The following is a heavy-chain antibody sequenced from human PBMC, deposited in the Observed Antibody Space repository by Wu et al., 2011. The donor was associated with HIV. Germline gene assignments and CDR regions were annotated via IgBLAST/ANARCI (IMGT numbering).Heavy chain of an antibody. V-gene: IGHV5-51*01. CDR3: ARHGSYGRNDAFDI. CDR2: IYPGDSDT. Sequence: VQLVQSGAEVKKAGESLKISCKGFGYSFTRDWIGWVRQMPGKGLEWMGVIYPGDSDTRYSPSFQGQVTISADKSISTAYLQWRSLKTSDTAMYYCARHGSYGRNDAFDIWGQGTMVTVSS. CDR1: GYSFTRDW. D-gene: IGHD5-18*01. J-gene: IGHJ3*02.